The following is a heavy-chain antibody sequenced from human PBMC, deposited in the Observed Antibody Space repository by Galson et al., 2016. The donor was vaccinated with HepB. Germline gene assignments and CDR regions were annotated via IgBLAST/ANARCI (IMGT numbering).Heavy chain of an antibody. CDR2: IVVGSGAT. Sequence: SVKVSCKASGFTFITSAVQWVRQARGQRLEWIGWIVVGSGATNYAQIFQERVTITMDMSTSTAYMELSSLRSEDTAVYSCAIRRRGLRRWLELGSDYWGRGTLVTGS. V-gene: IGHV1-58*01. CDR1: GFTFITSA. CDR3: AIRRRGLRRWLELGSDY. J-gene: IGHJ4*02. D-gene: IGHD5-24*01.